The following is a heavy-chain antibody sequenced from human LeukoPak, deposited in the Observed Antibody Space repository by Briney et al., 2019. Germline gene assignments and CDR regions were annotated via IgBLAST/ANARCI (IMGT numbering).Heavy chain of an antibody. CDR3: ARRYDTSGRLDY. V-gene: IGHV4-59*08. J-gene: IGHJ4*02. D-gene: IGHD3-22*01. Sequence: SETLSLTCTVSGGSIRSYYWRWIRQPPGKGLEWIGYIYYIGGTNYNPSLKSRVTISLDTSKNQFSLKLNSVTAADTAVYYCARRYDTSGRLDYWGQGTLVTVSS. CDR2: IYYIGGT. CDR1: GGSIRSYY.